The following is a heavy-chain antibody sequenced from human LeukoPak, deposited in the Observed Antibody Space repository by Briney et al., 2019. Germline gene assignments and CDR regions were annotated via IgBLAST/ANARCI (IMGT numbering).Heavy chain of an antibody. CDR3: ARDLLASEYNWFDP. CDR1: GGSISSSSYY. D-gene: IGHD3-10*01. V-gene: IGHV4-39*07. Sequence: SETLSLTCTVSGGSISSSSYYWGWIRQPPGKGLEWIGSIYYSGSTYYNPSLKSRVTISVDTSKNQFSLKLSSVTAADTAVYYYARDLLASEYNWFDPWGQGTLVTVSS. CDR2: IYYSGST. J-gene: IGHJ5*02.